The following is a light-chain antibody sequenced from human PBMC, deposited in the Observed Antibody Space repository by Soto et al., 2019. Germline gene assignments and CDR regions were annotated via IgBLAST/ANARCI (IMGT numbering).Light chain of an antibody. CDR2: EVS. CDR1: SSDVGGYNY. CDR3: SSYKESGTPWV. V-gene: IGLV2-14*01. Sequence: QSALTQPASVSGSPGQSITISCTGTSSDVGGYNYVSWYQQHPGKAPKLIIYEVSNRPSGVSDRFSGSKSGSTASLIISGLQAEDEADYYCSSYKESGTPWVFGGGTKLTVL. J-gene: IGLJ3*02.